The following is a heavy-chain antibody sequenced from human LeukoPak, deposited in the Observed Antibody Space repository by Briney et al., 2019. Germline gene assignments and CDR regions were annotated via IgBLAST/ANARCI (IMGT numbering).Heavy chain of an antibody. Sequence: SETLSLTCTVSGSSISSSSYYWGWIRQPPGKGLEWIGSIYYSGSTYYNPSLKSRVTISVDTSKNQFSLKLSSVTAADTAVYYCARDLVGAGDYYFDYWGQGTLVTVSS. CDR2: IYYSGST. CDR3: ARDLVGAGDYYFDY. D-gene: IGHD1-26*01. J-gene: IGHJ4*02. CDR1: GSSISSSSYY. V-gene: IGHV4-39*07.